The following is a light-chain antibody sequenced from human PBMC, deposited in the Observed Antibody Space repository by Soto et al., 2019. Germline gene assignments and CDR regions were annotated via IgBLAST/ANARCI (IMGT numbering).Light chain of an antibody. V-gene: IGKV1-5*01. CDR1: QRISRT. J-gene: IGKJ1*01. Sequence: TRLSQSPPSLSASVGDRVTITCRDTQRISRTLAWDQQKPGKAPKLLIFEASTLESGVPSRFSGSGSGTEFTLTVSSLKHDDFATYYCQPHNRCSTFGQGTKV. CDR3: QPHNRCST. CDR2: EAS.